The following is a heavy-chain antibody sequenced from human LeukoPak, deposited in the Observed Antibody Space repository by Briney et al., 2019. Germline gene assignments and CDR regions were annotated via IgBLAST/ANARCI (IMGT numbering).Heavy chain of an antibody. J-gene: IGHJ4*02. CDR2: ISNDGNNK. Sequence: GGSLRLSCAASGFSFSDCAMHWVRQAPGKGLEWVAVISNDGNNKYYADSVKGRFTISRDNSKSTLYLQMNSLRAEDTAVYYCAKGFWSGYYHIPPPHFDYWGQGTLVTVSS. CDR3: AKGFWSGYYHIPPPHFDY. V-gene: IGHV3-30-3*01. D-gene: IGHD3-3*01. CDR1: GFSFSDCA.